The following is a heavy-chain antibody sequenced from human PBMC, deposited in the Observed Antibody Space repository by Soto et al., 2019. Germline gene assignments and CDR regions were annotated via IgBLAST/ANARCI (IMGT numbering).Heavy chain of an antibody. CDR1: GYTFTSYA. J-gene: IGHJ6*02. CDR2: INAGNGNT. V-gene: IGHV1-3*01. D-gene: IGHD3-9*01. Sequence: QVQLVQSGAEVKKPGASVKVSCKASGYTFTSYAMHWVRQAPGQRLEWMGWINAGNGNTKYSQKFQGRVTITRDTSASTAYMELSSLRSEDTAVYYCARDQVLRYFDWGQAGVEYGMDVWGQGTTVTVSS. CDR3: ARDQVLRYFDWGQAGVEYGMDV.